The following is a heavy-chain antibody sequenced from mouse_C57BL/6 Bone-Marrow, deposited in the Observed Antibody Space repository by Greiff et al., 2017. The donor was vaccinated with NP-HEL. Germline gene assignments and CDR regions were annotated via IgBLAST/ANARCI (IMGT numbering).Heavy chain of an antibody. CDR3: ASLFHYYTAY. CDR2: IDPSDSYT. CDR1: GYTFTSYW. D-gene: IGHD1-2*01. V-gene: IGHV1-69*01. J-gene: IGHJ4*01. Sequence: QVQLQQPGAELVMPGASVKLSCKASGYTFTSYWMHWVKQRPGQGLEWIGEIDPSDSYTNYNQKFKGKSTLTVDKSSSTAYMQLSSLTSEDSAVYYCASLFHYYTAYWGQGTSVTVSS.